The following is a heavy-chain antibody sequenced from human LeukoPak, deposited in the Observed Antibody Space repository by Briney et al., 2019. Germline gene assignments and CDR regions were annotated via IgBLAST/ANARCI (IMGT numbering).Heavy chain of an antibody. CDR1: GFTLSSYW. CDR3: ARATDGDYVPY. D-gene: IGHD4-17*01. J-gene: IGHJ4*02. CDR2: ISSSSSYI. Sequence: PGGSLRLSCVTSGFTLSSYWMHWVRQAPGKGLEWVSSISSSSSYINYADSVKDRFTISRDNAKNSLYLQMNSLRAEDTAVYYCARATDGDYVPYWGQGTLVTVSS. V-gene: IGHV3-21*01.